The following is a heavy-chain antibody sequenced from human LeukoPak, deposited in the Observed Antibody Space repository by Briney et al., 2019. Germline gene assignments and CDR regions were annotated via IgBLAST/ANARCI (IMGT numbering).Heavy chain of an antibody. D-gene: IGHD3-10*01. CDR3: ARVLLWLRGWFDP. J-gene: IGHJ5*02. V-gene: IGHV4-34*01. Sequence: SETLSLTCAVYGGSFSGYYWSWIRQPPGKGLEWIGEINHSGSTNYNPSLKSRVTISVDTSKNQFSLKLSSVTTADTAVYSCARVLLWLRGWFDPWGQGTLVTVSS. CDR1: GGSFSGYY. CDR2: INHSGST.